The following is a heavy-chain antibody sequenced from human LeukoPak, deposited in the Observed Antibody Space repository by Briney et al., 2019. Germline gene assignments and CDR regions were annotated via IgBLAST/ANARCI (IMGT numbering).Heavy chain of an antibody. D-gene: IGHD3-10*01. CDR1: GFPFSSYW. J-gene: IGHJ4*02. V-gene: IGHV3-7*01. CDR3: ARVSTMVRGVIRY. Sequence: GGSLRLSFAASGFPFSSYWMSWVRQAPGKGGEWVANIKQDGSEKYYVDSVKGRFTISRDSAKNSLYLQMNSLRAEDTAVYYCARVSTMVRGVIRYWGQGTLVTVSS. CDR2: IKQDGSEK.